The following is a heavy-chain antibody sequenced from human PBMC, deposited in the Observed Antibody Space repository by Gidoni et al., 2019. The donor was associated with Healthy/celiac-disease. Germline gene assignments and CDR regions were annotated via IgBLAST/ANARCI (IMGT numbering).Heavy chain of an antibody. V-gene: IGHV3-21*01. CDR3: ASSRTAAGPPYYGMDV. CDR1: GFTFSSYS. J-gene: IGHJ6*02. CDR2: ISSSSSYI. Sequence: EVQLVESGGGLVKPGGSLRLSCAASGFTFSSYSMNWVRQAPGKGLEWVSSISSSSSYIYYADSVKGRFTISRDNAKNSLYLQMNSLRAEDTAVYYCASSRTAAGPPYYGMDVWGQGTTVTVSS. D-gene: IGHD6-13*01.